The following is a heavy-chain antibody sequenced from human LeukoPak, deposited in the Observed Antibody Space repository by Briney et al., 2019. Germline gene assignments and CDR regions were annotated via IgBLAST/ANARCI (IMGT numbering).Heavy chain of an antibody. D-gene: IGHD3-3*01. CDR1: GFTFSSYA. J-gene: IGHJ6*03. CDR2: ISGSGDST. CDR3: AKVAITGHYYMDV. Sequence: GGSLRLSCAASGFTFSSYAMSWVRQAPGKGLEWVSGISGSGDSTYSADSVKGRFTISRDNSKNTLYLQMNSLRAEDTAGYYCAKVAITGHYYMDVWGKGTTVTVSS. V-gene: IGHV3-23*01.